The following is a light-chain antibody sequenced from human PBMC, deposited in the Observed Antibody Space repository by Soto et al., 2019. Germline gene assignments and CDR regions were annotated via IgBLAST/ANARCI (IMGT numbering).Light chain of an antibody. CDR3: EHYGTSWWS. V-gene: IGKV3-20*01. CDR2: GAS. CDR1: QSVSGIQ. Sequence: EIVLTQSPGTLSLSPEERATLSCRTSQSVSGIQIAWHQQKPGQAPRLLIYGASGRATGIPDRFSGSGSGTGFTLAISGVEPEDFAVYYCEHYGTSWWSFGHGTKVEIK. J-gene: IGKJ1*01.